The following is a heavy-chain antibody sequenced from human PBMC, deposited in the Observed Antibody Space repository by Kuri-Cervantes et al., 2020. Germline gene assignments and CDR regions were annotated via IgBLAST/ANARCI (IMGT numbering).Heavy chain of an antibody. CDR3: ARDGSGPYFHH. V-gene: IGHV4-39*02. J-gene: IGHJ4*02. CDR2: IYYSGTT. D-gene: IGHD1-26*01. CDR1: GGSISNSNYY. Sequence: SETLSLTCIVSGGSISNSNYYWGWIRQPPGKGLEWIGSIYYSGTTYYNPSLESRVTISVDTSKNQFSLKLSSVTPEDTAVYYCARDGSGPYFHHWGQGTLVTVSS.